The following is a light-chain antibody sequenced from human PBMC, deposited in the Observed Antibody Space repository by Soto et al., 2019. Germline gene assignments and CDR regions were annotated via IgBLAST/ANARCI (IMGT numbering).Light chain of an antibody. CDR2: DAS. V-gene: IGKV1-5*01. CDR3: QQYNSYSHT. Sequence: DIQMTQSPSTLSASVGDRVTITCRASQSISSWLAWYQQKPGKAPKLLIYDASSFESGVPSRFSGSGSGTEFTLTISSLQPDDFATYYCQQYNSYSHTFGQGTRLEIK. J-gene: IGKJ5*01. CDR1: QSISSW.